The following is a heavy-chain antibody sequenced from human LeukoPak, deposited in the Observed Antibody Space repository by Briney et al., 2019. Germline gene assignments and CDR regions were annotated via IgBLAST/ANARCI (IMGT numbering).Heavy chain of an antibody. CDR3: AREQYNWNALDY. CDR2: ISYDGSYK. V-gene: IGHV3-30*04. J-gene: IGHJ4*02. CDR1: GFTFSNYA. Sequence: GGSLRLSCAAAGFTFSNYAIHWVRRAPGKGLEWVAVISYDGSYKYYADSVKGRFTISRDNSKNTLYLQMNSLKTKDTAVYYCAREQYNWNALDYWGQGSLVTVSS. D-gene: IGHD1-20*01.